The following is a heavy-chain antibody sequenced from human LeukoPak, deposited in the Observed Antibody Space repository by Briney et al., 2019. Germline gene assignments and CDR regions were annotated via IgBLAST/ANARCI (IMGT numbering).Heavy chain of an antibody. Sequence: GGSLRLSCVASGSTFGSVWMSWVRQAPGKGLEWVGNIQPDGSEQYPVDSLKGRFTISRDNAKNSLYLQMNSLRAEDMALYYCARVANYDFWSYPDYWGQGTLVTVSS. CDR3: ARVANYDFWSYPDY. V-gene: IGHV3-7*03. D-gene: IGHD3-3*01. J-gene: IGHJ4*02. CDR2: IQPDGSEQ. CDR1: GSTFGSVW.